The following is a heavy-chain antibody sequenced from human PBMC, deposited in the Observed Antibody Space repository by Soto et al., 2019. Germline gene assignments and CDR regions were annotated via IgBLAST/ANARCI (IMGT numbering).Heavy chain of an antibody. CDR1: GFTFSSYA. CDR2: ISGSGGST. J-gene: IGHJ4*02. Sequence: GGSLRLSCAASGFTFSSYAMSWVRQAPGKGLEWVSAISGSGGSTYYADSVKGRFTISRDNSKNTLYLQMNSLRAEDTAVYYCAKGARVYTFGGVIATYYFDYWGQGTLVTVSS. CDR3: AKGARVYTFGGVIATYYFDY. D-gene: IGHD3-16*02. V-gene: IGHV3-23*01.